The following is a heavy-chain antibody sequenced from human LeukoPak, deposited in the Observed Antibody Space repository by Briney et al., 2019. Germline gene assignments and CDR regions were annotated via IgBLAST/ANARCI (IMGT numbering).Heavy chain of an antibody. V-gene: IGHV1-8*01. D-gene: IGHD3-16*02. CDR1: GYTFTSYD. CDR2: MNPDTGNT. J-gene: IGHJ4*02. CDR3: ARGGDYVWGSNRYTRPDH. Sequence: ASVKVSCKASGYTFTSYDINWVRQATGQGLEWMGWMNPDTGNTGDAQKFQGRVTMTRNTSTSTAYMELSSLTSEDTAVYYCARGGDYVWGSNRYTRPDHWGQGTLVTVSS.